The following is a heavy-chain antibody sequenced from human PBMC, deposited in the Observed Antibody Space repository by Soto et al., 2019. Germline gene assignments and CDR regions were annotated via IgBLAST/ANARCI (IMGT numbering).Heavy chain of an antibody. J-gene: IGHJ6*03. CDR2: INSDGSVS. D-gene: IGHD2-15*01. CDR1: GFTFSNYW. V-gene: IGHV3-74*01. Sequence: EVKLVESGGGLVQPGGSLRLSCAASGFTFSNYWMYWVRQAPGQGLVWVSRINSDGSVSRYADAVKGRLTISRDNVKNTLYLQMNSVRVEDTAVYYCARGDCVGGSCYSLAGPFYYYMDVWGKGTTVTVFS. CDR3: ARGDCVGGSCYSLAGPFYYYMDV.